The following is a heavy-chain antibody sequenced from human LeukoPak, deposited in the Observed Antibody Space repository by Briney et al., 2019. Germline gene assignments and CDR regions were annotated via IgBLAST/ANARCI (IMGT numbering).Heavy chain of an antibody. CDR3: ARLVQYSSGWREYFQH. Sequence: ASVKVSCKASGYTFTGYYMHWVRQAPGQGLEWMGWINPNSGGTNYAQKFQGRVTMTRDTSISTAYMELSRLRSDDTAVYYCARLVQYSSGWREYFQHWGQGTLVTVSS. D-gene: IGHD6-19*01. J-gene: IGHJ1*01. CDR2: INPNSGGT. V-gene: IGHV1-2*02. CDR1: GYTFTGYY.